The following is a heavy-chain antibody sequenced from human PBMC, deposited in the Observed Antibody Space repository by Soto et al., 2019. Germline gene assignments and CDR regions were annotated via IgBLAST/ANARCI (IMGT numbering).Heavy chain of an antibody. CDR3: VRGGKYRLQETYYFDY. CDR2: IDYYGNT. Sequence: QLQLQESGPGLVKPSETLSLSCSVSGDSTSNSNYYWGWIRQPPGRGLEWVVSIDYYGNTYYNPSVKSRVSVSVDTSKGQFSVRLTSVTAADTAVYYCVRGGKYRLQETYYFDYWGQGALVTVSS. CDR1: GDSTSNSNYY. J-gene: IGHJ4*02. D-gene: IGHD4-4*01. V-gene: IGHV4-39*01.